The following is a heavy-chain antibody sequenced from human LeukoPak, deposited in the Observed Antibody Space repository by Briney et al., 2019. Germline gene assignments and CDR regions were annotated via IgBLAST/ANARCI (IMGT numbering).Heavy chain of an antibody. CDR2: ISSNGGST. J-gene: IGHJ3*02. CDR1: GFTVSSYA. D-gene: IGHD3-22*01. V-gene: IGHV3-64D*09. CDR3: VKSFDYYDSSGYYTDAFGI. Sequence: GGSLRLSCSASGFTVSSYAMYWVRQAPGKGLEYASAISSNGGSTYYADSVKGRFTISRDNSKNTLYLQMSSLRAEDTAVYYCVKSFDYYDSSGYYTDAFGIWGQGTMVTVSS.